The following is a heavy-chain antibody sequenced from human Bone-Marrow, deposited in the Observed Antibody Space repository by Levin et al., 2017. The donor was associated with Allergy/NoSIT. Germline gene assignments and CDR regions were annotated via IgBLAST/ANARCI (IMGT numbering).Heavy chain of an antibody. D-gene: IGHD6-19*01. CDR2: ISRSGNAI. J-gene: IGHJ4*02. CDR3: ARDSGGAGADDY. V-gene: IGHV3-48*01. CDR1: GFTLSTYA. Sequence: GESLKISCAASGFTLSTYAMTWVRQAPGKGLEWVSYISRSGNAIYGDSVKGRFSISRDNAKNSLYLQMSSLRAEDTAVYYCARDSGGAGADDYWGQGALVAVAS.